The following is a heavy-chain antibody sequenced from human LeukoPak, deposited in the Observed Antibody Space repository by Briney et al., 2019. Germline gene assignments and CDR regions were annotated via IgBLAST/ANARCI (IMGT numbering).Heavy chain of an antibody. V-gene: IGHV3-23*01. J-gene: IGHJ4*02. CDR3: AGDTPPGGDYYFDY. CDR1: GFSFSSYG. CDR2: LTSSGGST. Sequence: PGGSLRLSCAASGFSFSSYGMSWVRQAPGKGLEWVSALTSSGGSTYYADSVKGRFTISRDNSKHTMYLQMNSLRAEDTAVYYCAGDTPPGGDYYFDYWGQGTLVIVSS. D-gene: IGHD3-16*01.